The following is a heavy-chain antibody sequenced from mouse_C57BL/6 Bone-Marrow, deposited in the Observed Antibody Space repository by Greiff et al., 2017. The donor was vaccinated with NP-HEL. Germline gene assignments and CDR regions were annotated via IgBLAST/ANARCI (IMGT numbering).Heavy chain of an antibody. CDR1: GFTFSDYG. CDR2: ISNLAYSI. CDR3: ARRMDY. Sequence: EVQRVESGGGLVQPGGSLKLSCAASGFTFSDYGMAWVRQAPRKGPEWVAFISNLAYSIYYADTVTGRFTISSENAKNTLYLEMSSLRSEDTAMYYCARRMDYWGQGTSVTVSS. V-gene: IGHV5-15*01. J-gene: IGHJ4*01.